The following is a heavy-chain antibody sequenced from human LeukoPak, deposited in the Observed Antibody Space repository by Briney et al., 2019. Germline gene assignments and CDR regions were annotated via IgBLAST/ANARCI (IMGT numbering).Heavy chain of an antibody. Sequence: GGSLRLSCAASGFTFSSYAMSWVRQAPGKGLEWASGISGSGDNTYYADSVKGRFTISRDNAKSSVYLQMNTLRAEDTAVYYCATSADSSGNDWGQGTLVTVSS. CDR2: ISGSGDNT. V-gene: IGHV3-23*01. J-gene: IGHJ4*02. CDR1: GFTFSSYA. CDR3: ATSADSSGND. D-gene: IGHD3-22*01.